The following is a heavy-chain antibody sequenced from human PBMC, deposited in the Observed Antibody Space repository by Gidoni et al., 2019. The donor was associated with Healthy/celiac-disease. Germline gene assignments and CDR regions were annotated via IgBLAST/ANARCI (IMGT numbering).Heavy chain of an antibody. D-gene: IGHD2-15*01. CDR3: ARDLGYCSGGSCYPTRRFDY. Sequence: QVQLVQSGAEVKKPGSSVKVSCKASGGTCSSYAIIWVRQAPGQGLEWMGGIIPIFGTANYAQKFQGRVTITADESTSTAYMELSSLRSEDTAVYYCARDLGYCSGGSCYPTRRFDYWGQGTLVTVSS. J-gene: IGHJ4*02. CDR1: GGTCSSYA. V-gene: IGHV1-69*01. CDR2: IIPIFGTA.